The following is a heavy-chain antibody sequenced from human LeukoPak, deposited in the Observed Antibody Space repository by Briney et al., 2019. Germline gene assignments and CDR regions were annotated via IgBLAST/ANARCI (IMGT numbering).Heavy chain of an antibody. CDR3: ARGTIAAPVPDY. CDR2: IKQDGSEK. Sequence: PGGSLRLSCSASGFTFSGDWMHWVRQAPGKGLEWVANIKQDGSEKRFADSVKGRFTISRDKGENSLYLQMNSLRAEDTAMYYCARGTIAAPVPDYWGEGTLVTVSS. J-gene: IGHJ4*02. D-gene: IGHD6-13*01. CDR1: GFTFSGDW. V-gene: IGHV3-7*01.